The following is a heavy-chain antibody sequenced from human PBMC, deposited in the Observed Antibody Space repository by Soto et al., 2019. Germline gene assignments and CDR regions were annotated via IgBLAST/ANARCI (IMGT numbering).Heavy chain of an antibody. CDR1: GGSISSHY. D-gene: IGHD1-1*01. J-gene: IGHJ4*02. CDR3: ARQSRLKRHGVRFDY. V-gene: IGHV4-59*08. CDR2: IYYSGST. Sequence: PSETLSLTCTVSGGSISSHYWSWIRQPPGKGLEWIGYIYYSGSTNYNPSLKSRVTISVDTSKNQFSLKLSSVTAADTAVYYCARQSRLKRHGVRFDYWGQGTLVTVSS.